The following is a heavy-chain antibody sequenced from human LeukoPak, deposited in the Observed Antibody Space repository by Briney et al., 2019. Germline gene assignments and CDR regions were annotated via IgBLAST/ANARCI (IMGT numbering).Heavy chain of an antibody. CDR1: GFTFSSYW. CDR3: ASHRVTIFGVVIPFDP. Sequence: GGSLRLSCADSGFTFSSYWMHWVRQAPGKGLVWVSRINSDGSSTSYAYSVKGRFTISRDNAKNTLYLQMNSLRAADTAVYYCASHRVTIFGVVIPFDPCGQGTLVTVSS. J-gene: IGHJ5*02. V-gene: IGHV3-74*01. D-gene: IGHD3-3*01. CDR2: INSDGSST.